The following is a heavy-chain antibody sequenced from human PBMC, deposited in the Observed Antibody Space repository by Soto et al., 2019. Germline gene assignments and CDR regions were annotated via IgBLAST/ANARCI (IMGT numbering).Heavy chain of an antibody. Sequence: QVQLQESGPGLVKPSQTLSLTCTVSGGSISSGDYYWSWIRQPPGKGLEWIGYLYYSGSTYYNPSLKSRVTIPVDTSKNQFSLKLSSVTAADTAVYYCARATIFGVVIFDYWGQGTRVTVSS. CDR1: GGSISSGDYY. D-gene: IGHD3-3*01. CDR3: ARATIFGVVIFDY. J-gene: IGHJ4*02. V-gene: IGHV4-30-4*01. CDR2: LYYSGST.